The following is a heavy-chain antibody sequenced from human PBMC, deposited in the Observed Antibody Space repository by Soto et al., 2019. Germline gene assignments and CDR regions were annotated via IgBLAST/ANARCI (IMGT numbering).Heavy chain of an antibody. CDR1: GFTFSNYE. Sequence: EVQLVESGGGSVQPGGSLRLSCVGSGFTFSNYEMNWFRQAPGKGQEWLSYIGGRVDTKYYADSVKGRFTISRDNAKNSVYLQMNSLRAEDTAVYFCARDQQEEHPGGGGGSNWFDPWGQGTLVTVSS. CDR3: ARDQQEEHPGGGGGSNWFDP. D-gene: IGHD6-13*01. CDR2: IGGRVDTK. V-gene: IGHV3-48*03. J-gene: IGHJ5*02.